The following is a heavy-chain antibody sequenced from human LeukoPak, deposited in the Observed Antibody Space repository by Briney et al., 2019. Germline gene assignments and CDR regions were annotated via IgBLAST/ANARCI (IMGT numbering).Heavy chain of an antibody. Sequence: ASVKVSCKASGYTFTSYGISWVRQAHGPGLEWMGWISAYNGNTNYAQKLQGRVTMTTDTSTSTAYMELRSLRSDDTAVYYCARNVRYFYYMDVWGKGTTVTVSS. J-gene: IGHJ6*03. CDR3: ARNVRYFYYMDV. CDR1: GYTFTSYG. V-gene: IGHV1-18*01. CDR2: ISAYNGNT.